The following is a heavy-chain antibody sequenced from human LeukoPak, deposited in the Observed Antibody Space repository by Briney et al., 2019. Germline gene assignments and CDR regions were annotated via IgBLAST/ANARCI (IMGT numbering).Heavy chain of an antibody. CDR3: ARRFAFSSDGSLGSDY. J-gene: IGHJ4*02. V-gene: IGHV4-34*01. CDR1: GGSFSGYY. Sequence: SETLSLTCAVYGGSFSGYYWSWIRQPPGKGLEWIGEINHSGSTNYNPSLKSRVTISVDTSKNQFSLKLSSVTAADTAVYYCARRFAFSSDGSLGSDYWGQGTLVTVSS. D-gene: IGHD5-24*01. CDR2: INHSGST.